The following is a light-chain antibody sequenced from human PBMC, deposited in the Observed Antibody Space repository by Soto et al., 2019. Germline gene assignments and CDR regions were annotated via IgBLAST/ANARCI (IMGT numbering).Light chain of an antibody. CDR2: EVN. J-gene: IGLJ3*02. Sequence: QSALTQPASVSGSPGQSITISCTGTSSDVGGYNYVSWYQHHPGKAPKLIIYEVNHRPSGVSNRFSGSKSGNTASLTISGLQAEDEADYYCSSYPTSSTLGFGGGTKRTVL. V-gene: IGLV2-14*01. CDR1: SSDVGGYNY. CDR3: SSYPTSSTLG.